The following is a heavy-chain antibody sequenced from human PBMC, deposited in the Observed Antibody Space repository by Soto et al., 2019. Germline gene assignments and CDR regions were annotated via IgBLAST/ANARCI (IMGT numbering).Heavy chain of an antibody. CDR2: INSDGSTT. J-gene: IGHJ3*02. CDR1: GFTFSSYW. D-gene: IGHD6-19*01. Sequence: GGSLRLSCAASGFTFSSYWMHWVRQAPGKGLVWVSHINSDGSTTSYADSVKGRFTISRDNAMNTLYLQMDSLRAEDTAVYYCARETGSSGWYGAFDIWGQGTMVTVSS. V-gene: IGHV3-74*01. CDR3: ARETGSSGWYGAFDI.